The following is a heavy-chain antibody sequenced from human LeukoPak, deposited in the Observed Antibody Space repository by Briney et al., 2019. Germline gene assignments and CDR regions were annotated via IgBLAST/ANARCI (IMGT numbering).Heavy chain of an antibody. Sequence: GRSLRLSCAPSGFTFSSYGMHWARQAPGKGLEWVAVIWYDGSNKYYADSVKGRFTISRDNSKNTPYLQMNSLRAEDTAVYYCARVMKELGIPYYYGMDVWGQGTTVTVSS. D-gene: IGHD7-27*01. CDR2: IWYDGSNK. CDR1: GFTFSSYG. J-gene: IGHJ6*02. CDR3: ARVMKELGIPYYYGMDV. V-gene: IGHV3-33*01.